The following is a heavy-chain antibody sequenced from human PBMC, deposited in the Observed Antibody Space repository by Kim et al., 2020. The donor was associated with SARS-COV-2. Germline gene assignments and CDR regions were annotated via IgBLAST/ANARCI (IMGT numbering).Heavy chain of an antibody. J-gene: IGHJ4*02. CDR1: GGSFSGYY. CDR3: ARGQDYGDYVPFDY. D-gene: IGHD4-17*01. CDR2: INHSGST. V-gene: IGHV4-34*01. Sequence: SETLSLTCAVYGGSFSGYYWSWIRQPPGKGLEWIGEINHSGSTNYNPSLKSRVTISVDTSKNQFSLKLSSVTAADTAVYYCARGQDYGDYVPFDYWGQGTLVTVSS.